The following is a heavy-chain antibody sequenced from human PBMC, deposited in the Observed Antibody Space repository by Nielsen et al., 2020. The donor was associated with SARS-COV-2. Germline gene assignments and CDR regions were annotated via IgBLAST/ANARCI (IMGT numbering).Heavy chain of an antibody. Sequence: SLKISCAASGFTFDDYAMHWVRQAPGKGLEWVSGISWNSGSLGYADSVKGRFTISRDNAKNSLYLQMNSLRAEDTALYYCAKIGGDYGDNHYYYYGMDVWGQGTTVTVSS. V-gene: IGHV3-9*01. CDR2: ISWNSGSL. CDR1: GFTFDDYA. J-gene: IGHJ6*02. D-gene: IGHD4-17*01. CDR3: AKIGGDYGDNHYYYYGMDV.